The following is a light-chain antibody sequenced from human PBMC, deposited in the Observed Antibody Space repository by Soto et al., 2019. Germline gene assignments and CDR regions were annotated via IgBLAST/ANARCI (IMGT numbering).Light chain of an antibody. V-gene: IGLV1-47*01. CDR2: RNN. J-gene: IGLJ3*02. Sequence: QSVLTQPPSASGTPGQRVTISCSGSSSNIGSNYVYWYQQLPGTAPKLLIYRNNQRPSGVPDRFSGSKSGTSASLAISGLRCEDEADYYCAALDDSLSGWVFGGGTKLTVL. CDR3: AALDDSLSGWV. CDR1: SSNIGSNY.